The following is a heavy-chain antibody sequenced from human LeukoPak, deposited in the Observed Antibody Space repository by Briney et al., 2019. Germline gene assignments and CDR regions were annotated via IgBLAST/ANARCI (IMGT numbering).Heavy chain of an antibody. CDR3: ARSLGYCSGGSCYIPSDY. D-gene: IGHD2-15*01. CDR2: IIPIFGTA. CDR1: GGTFSSYA. V-gene: IGHV1-69*13. J-gene: IGHJ4*02. Sequence: ASVKVSCKASGGTFSSYATSWVRQAPGQGLEWMGGIIPIFGTANYAQKFQGRVTITADESTSTAYMELSSLRSEDTAVYYCARSLGYCSGGSCYIPSDYWGQGTLVTVSS.